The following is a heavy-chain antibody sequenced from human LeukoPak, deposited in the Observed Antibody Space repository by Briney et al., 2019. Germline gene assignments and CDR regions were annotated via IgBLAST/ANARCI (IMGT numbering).Heavy chain of an antibody. Sequence: PGRSLRLSCAASGFTFSSYGMHWVRQAPGKGLEWVAVISCDGSNKYYADSVKGRFTISRDSSKNTLYLQMNSLRAEDTAVYYCAKDRGYYDSSGYLDYWGQGTLVTVSS. CDR2: ISCDGSNK. D-gene: IGHD3-22*01. CDR1: GFTFSSYG. J-gene: IGHJ4*02. V-gene: IGHV3-30*18. CDR3: AKDRGYYDSSGYLDY.